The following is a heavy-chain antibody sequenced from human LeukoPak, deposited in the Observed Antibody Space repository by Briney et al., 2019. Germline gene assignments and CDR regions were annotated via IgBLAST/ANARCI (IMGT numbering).Heavy chain of an antibody. Sequence: EASVKVSCKASGYTFTGYYMHWVRQAPGQGLEWMGRINPNSGGTNYAQKFQGRVTMTRDTSISTAYMELSRLRSDDTAVYYCARDPSITMVRGARDYWGQGTLVTVSS. CDR3: ARDPSITMVRGARDY. CDR2: INPNSGGT. J-gene: IGHJ4*02. V-gene: IGHV1-2*06. D-gene: IGHD3-10*01. CDR1: GYTFTGYY.